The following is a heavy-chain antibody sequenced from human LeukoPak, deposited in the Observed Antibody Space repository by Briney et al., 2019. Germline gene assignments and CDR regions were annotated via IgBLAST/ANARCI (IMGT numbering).Heavy chain of an antibody. CDR2: INQVGSDK. J-gene: IGHJ4*02. CDR3: ARKRRSNHFDQ. CDR1: GFTFSSFW. D-gene: IGHD2-2*01. Sequence: PGGSLRLSCAASGFTFSSFWMTWVRQAPEKGLEWVALINQVGSDKYYVDSVKGRFTISRDNAKSSLYLQMNSLRVEDTAVYFCARKRRSNHFDQWGQGTLVTVSS. V-gene: IGHV3-7*02.